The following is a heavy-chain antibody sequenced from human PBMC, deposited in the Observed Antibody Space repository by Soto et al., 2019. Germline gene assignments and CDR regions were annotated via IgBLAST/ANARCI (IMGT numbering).Heavy chain of an antibody. V-gene: IGHV3-21*01. Sequence: RLAGAPSVFTFRSYSMNLVRQAPGKGLELVSSISSSSSYIYYADSVKGRFTISRDNAKNSLYLQMNRLRAEDTAVCYWARRHSSGSYFDFWGQGTLVTVSS. CDR1: VFTFRSYS. CDR3: ARRHSSGSYFDF. CDR2: ISSSSSYI. J-gene: IGHJ4*02. D-gene: IGHD6-19*01.